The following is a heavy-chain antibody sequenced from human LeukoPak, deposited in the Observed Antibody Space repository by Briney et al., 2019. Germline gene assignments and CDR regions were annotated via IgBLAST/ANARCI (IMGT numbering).Heavy chain of an antibody. D-gene: IGHD3-22*01. CDR3: ARDGNYYDSSGYVPDAFDI. J-gene: IGHJ3*02. Sequence: ASVKVSCKASGYTFTRYGISWVRQAPGQGLEWMGWISAYNGNTNYAQKVQGRVNMTTDTSTSTAYMELRSLRSDDTAVYHCARDGNYYDSSGYVPDAFDIWGQGTMVTVSS. V-gene: IGHV1-18*01. CDR1: GYTFTRYG. CDR2: ISAYNGNT.